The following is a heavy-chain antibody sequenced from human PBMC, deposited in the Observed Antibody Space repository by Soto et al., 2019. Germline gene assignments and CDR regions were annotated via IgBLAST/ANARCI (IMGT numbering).Heavy chain of an antibody. CDR2: INSDGTRA. CDR1: GFTFSNYC. CDR3: ARAYSGPD. D-gene: IGHD4-4*01. J-gene: IGHJ4*02. V-gene: IGHV3-74*01. Sequence: SLRLCCAASGFTFSNYCMYWVRQVPGKGLVWVARINSDGTRASYGDSAKGRFTISRDNAKNTLYLQMDSLRADDTAVYYCARAYSGPDWGQGTLVTVSS.